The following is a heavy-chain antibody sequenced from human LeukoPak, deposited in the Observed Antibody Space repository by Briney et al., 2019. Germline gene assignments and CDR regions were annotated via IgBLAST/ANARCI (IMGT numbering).Heavy chain of an antibody. Sequence: PGGSLRLSCAASGFTFGSFAMSWVRQAPGKGLEWVSAISGSGGSTYYADSVKGRFTISRGNSKNTLYLQMNSLRAEDTAVYYCAKGGGYSYGYPDYWGQGTLVTVSS. CDR3: AKGGGYSYGYPDY. CDR2: ISGSGGST. D-gene: IGHD5-18*01. CDR1: GFTFGSFA. V-gene: IGHV3-23*01. J-gene: IGHJ4*02.